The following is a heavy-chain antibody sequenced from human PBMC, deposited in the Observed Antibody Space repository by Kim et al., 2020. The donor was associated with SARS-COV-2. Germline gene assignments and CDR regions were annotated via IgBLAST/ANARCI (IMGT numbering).Heavy chain of an antibody. CDR2: IYPGDSDT. V-gene: IGHV5-51*01. J-gene: IGHJ6*02. Sequence: GESLKISCKGSGYSFTSYWIGWVRQMPGKGLEWMGIIYPGDSDTRYSPSFQGQVTISADKSISTAYLQWSSLKASDTAMYYCARHHADGYNFYGMDVWGQGTTVTVSS. CDR3: ARHHADGYNFYGMDV. CDR1: GYSFTSYW. D-gene: IGHD5-12*01.